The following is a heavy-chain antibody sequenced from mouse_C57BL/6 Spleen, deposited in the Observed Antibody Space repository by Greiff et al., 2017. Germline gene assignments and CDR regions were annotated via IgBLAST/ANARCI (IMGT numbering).Heavy chain of an antibody. J-gene: IGHJ1*03. Sequence: EVKLEESGPGLVKPSQSLSLTCSVTGYSITSGYYWNWIRQFPGNTLEWMGYISYDGSNNYNPSLKNRISITRDTSKNQFFLKLNSVTTEDTATYYCARERANPDVWGTGTTVTVSS. D-gene: IGHD3-1*01. CDR3: ARERANPDV. CDR1: GYSITSGYY. V-gene: IGHV3-6*01. CDR2: ISYDGSN.